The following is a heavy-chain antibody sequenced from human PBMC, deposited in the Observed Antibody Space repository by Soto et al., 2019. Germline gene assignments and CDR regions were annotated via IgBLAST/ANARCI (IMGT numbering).Heavy chain of an antibody. CDR3: AKADVMVVPGSTFDY. D-gene: IGHD6-19*01. V-gene: IGHV4-38-2*02. J-gene: IGHJ4*01. CDR2: IYHGGTT. CDR1: GYSIGSGSY. Sequence: PSETLSLTCTVSGYSIGSGSYWGGIRQPPGKGLEWIASIYHGGTTFYNPSLKSRVTVSVDKSNNQFSLKLRSVTAADTAVYYCAKADVMVVPGSTFDYWGHGILVTVSS.